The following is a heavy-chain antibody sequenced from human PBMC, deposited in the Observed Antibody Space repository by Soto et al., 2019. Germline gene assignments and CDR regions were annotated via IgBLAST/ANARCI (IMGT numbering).Heavy chain of an antibody. CDR2: ISSSSSYT. V-gene: IGHV3-11*06. CDR3: ARENDSSGYIAGAFDI. CDR1: GFTFSDYY. Sequence: GGSLRLSCAASGFTFSDYYMSWIRQAPGKGLEWVSYISSSSSYTNYADSVKGRFTISRDNAKNSLYLQMNSLRAEDTAVYYCARENDSSGYIAGAFDIWGQGTMVTVSS. D-gene: IGHD3-22*01. J-gene: IGHJ3*02.